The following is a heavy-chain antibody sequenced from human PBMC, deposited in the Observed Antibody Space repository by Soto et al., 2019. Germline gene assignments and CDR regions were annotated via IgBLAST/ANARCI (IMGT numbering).Heavy chain of an antibody. D-gene: IGHD3-22*01. CDR1: GGSFSGYY. CDR2: INHSGST. J-gene: IGHJ4*02. Sequence: KTSETLSLTCAVYGGSFSGYYWSWIRQPPGKGLEWIGEINHSGSTNYNPSLKSRVTISVDTSKNQFSLKLSSVTAADTAVYYCASLSSGYYGTLDYWGQGTLVTVSS. CDR3: ASLSSGYYGTLDY. V-gene: IGHV4-34*01.